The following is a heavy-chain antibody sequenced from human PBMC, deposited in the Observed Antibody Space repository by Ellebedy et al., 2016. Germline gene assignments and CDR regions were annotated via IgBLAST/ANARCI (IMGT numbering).Heavy chain of an antibody. V-gene: IGHV4-31*03. CDR3: AHGGGSRYDGMDV. J-gene: IGHJ6*02. CDR1: GGSISTGGYY. D-gene: IGHD3-16*01. CDR2: VYYSGST. Sequence: SETLSLTCTVSGGSISTGGYYWSWIRQHPVTGLAWIGYVYYSGSTYYNPSLKSRLTISIDTSKNHFSLKLTSVTAADTAVYYCAHGGGSRYDGMDVWGQGTTVTVSS.